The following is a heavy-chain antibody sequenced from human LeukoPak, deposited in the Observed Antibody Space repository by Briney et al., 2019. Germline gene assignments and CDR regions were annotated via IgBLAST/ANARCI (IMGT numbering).Heavy chain of an antibody. V-gene: IGHV3-74*01. CDR3: AGGGVTTPTPYYYYCGMDV. D-gene: IGHD3-16*01. Sequence: GRSLRLSCAASGFTFSSYWMHWVRQAPGKGLVWVSRINSDGSTTVYADSVRGRFTISRDNAKNTLYLQMNSLRAEDTAVYYCAGGGVTTPTPYYYYCGMDVWGQGTTVTVSS. CDR1: GFTFSSYW. J-gene: IGHJ6*02. CDR2: INSDGSTT.